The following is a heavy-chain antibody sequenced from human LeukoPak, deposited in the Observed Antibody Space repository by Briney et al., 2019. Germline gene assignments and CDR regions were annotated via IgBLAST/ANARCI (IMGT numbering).Heavy chain of an antibody. CDR2: INAGNGNT. J-gene: IGHJ4*02. CDR1: GYTFTSYA. D-gene: IGHD6-13*01. Sequence: ASVKVSCKASGYTFTSYAMHWVRQAPGQRLEWMGWINAGNGNTKYSQKFQGRVTITRDTSASTAYMELSSLRSEDTAVYYRARVGAAAGPYYFDYWGQGTLVTVSS. CDR3: ARVGAAAGPYYFDY. V-gene: IGHV1-3*01.